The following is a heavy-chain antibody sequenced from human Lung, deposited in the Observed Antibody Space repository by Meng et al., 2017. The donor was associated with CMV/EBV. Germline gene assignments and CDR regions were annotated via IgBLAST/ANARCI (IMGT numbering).Heavy chain of an antibody. CDR1: GGTFSSYG. CDR3: ARIWSSSFYQNMGV. J-gene: IGHJ6*02. D-gene: IGHD6-6*01. Sequence: SVXVSXKTSGGTFSSYGISWVRQAPGQGLEWMGGIIPMFGTTNYAQKFQGRVTFTTDVSTSTAYMELSSLRSDDTAVYYCARIWSSSFYQNMGVWGQGTTVTVSS. V-gene: IGHV1-69*05. CDR2: IIPMFGTT.